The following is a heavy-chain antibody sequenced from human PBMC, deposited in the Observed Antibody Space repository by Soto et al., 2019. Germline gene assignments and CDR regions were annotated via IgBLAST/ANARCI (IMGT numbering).Heavy chain of an antibody. CDR3: AKDKGKTKIAVAGLDY. CDR1: GFTFSSYA. CDR2: ISGSGGST. Sequence: EVQLLESGGGLVQPGGSLRLSCAASGFTFSSYAMSWVRQAPGKGLEWASAISGSGGSTYYADSVKGRFTISRDNSKNTLYLQMNSLRAEDTAVYYCAKDKGKTKIAVAGLDYWGQGTLVTVSS. V-gene: IGHV3-23*01. J-gene: IGHJ4*02. D-gene: IGHD6-19*01.